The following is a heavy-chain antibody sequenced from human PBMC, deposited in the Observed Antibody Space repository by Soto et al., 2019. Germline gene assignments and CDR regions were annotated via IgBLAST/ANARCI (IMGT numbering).Heavy chain of an antibody. D-gene: IGHD3-22*01. V-gene: IGHV3-21*01. Sequence: GGSLRLSCAASGFTFSGFSMNWVRQAPGKGLEWVSSVTSSPSSMFYADSVKGRFAISRDDAKDSLFLQMNSLRADDTAVYYCAREADFASSGYVLDYWGLGTLVTVSS. J-gene: IGHJ4*02. CDR1: GFTFSGFS. CDR2: VTSSPSSM. CDR3: AREADFASSGYVLDY.